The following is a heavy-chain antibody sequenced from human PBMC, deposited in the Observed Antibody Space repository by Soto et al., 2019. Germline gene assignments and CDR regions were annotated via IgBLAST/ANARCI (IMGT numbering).Heavy chain of an antibody. CDR1: GGSISSSSYY. D-gene: IGHD6-6*01. CDR2: IYYSGST. J-gene: IGHJ5*02. Sequence: VTLSLTCIVSGGSISSSSYYWGWIRQPPGKGLEWIGSIYYSGSTYYNPSLKSRVTISVDTSKNQFSLKLSSVTAADTAVFYCARHRARNRFDPCAQATLVTVSS. CDR3: ARHRARNRFDP. V-gene: IGHV4-39*01.